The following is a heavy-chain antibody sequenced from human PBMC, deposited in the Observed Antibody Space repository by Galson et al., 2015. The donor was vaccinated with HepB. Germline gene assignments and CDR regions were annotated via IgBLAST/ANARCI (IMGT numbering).Heavy chain of an antibody. D-gene: IGHD4-11*01. Sequence: TLSLTCTVSGGSIRSGAYYWSWIRQHPGKGLEWIAYIYYSGSTFYNSSLKSRVTISVDTSKNQFSLILSSVTAADTAVYYCAASTVSGAYYYMDVWGKGTTVTVSS. CDR2: IYYSGST. V-gene: IGHV4-31*03. CDR3: AASTVSGAYYYMDV. CDR1: GGSIRSGAYY. J-gene: IGHJ6*03.